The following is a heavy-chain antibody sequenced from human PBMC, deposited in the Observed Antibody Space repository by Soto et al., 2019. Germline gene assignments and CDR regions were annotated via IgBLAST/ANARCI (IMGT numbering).Heavy chain of an antibody. CDR1: CFTFAAYP. CDR3: VREASSTGLHLHQ. Sequence: PXESLRLSCVASCFTFAAYPMSWVRQAPGKGLEWISSVSGSVDATYYADSVKGRFTISRGNSKNMLYVQMNSLRAEDEAVYYCVREASSTGLHLHQWGRGTLVNVS. D-gene: IGHD6-6*01. CDR2: VSGSVDAT. V-gene: IGHV3-23*01. J-gene: IGHJ4*02.